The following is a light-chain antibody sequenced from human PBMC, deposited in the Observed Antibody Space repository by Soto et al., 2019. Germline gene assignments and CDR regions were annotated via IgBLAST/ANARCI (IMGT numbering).Light chain of an antibody. V-gene: IGKV1-27*01. CDR1: QGIGIY. CDR2: AAS. J-gene: IGKJ4*01. CDR3: QKYNSAPLT. Sequence: DIQMTQPPSSLSASFGDRVTMTCRASQGIGIYLAWFQQRPGYTPKLLIYAASTLQSGVPSRFSGSGSGTDFTLTISSLQPEDVATYYCQKYNSAPLTFGGGTRVEIK.